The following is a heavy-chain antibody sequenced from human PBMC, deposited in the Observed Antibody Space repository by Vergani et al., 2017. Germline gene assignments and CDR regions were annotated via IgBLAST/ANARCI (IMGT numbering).Heavy chain of an antibody. CDR1: GDSISSGVYY. CDR2: IYSTGST. V-gene: IGHV4-31*03. Sequence: QVQLQESGPGLVKPSQTLSLTCSVSGDSISSGVYYWNWIRQHPGKGLEWIGYIYSTGSTHHNPSLRRRINMSVDTSKNQFSLKLNSVTAADTAMYYCARMGDDDEGDAFRIGYFDSWGPGILVTVSS. J-gene: IGHJ4*02. CDR3: ARMGDDDEGDAFRIGYFDS. D-gene: IGHD3-16*01.